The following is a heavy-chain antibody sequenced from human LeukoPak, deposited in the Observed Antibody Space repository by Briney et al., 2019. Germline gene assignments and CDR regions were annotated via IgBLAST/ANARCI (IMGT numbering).Heavy chain of an antibody. D-gene: IGHD2-2*01. CDR3: TRIRYCSSTSCPGWFDP. CDR2: IYPGDSDT. CDR1: GYSFTSYW. V-gene: IGHV5-51*01. J-gene: IGHJ5*02. Sequence: GESLKISRKGSGYSFTSYWIGWVRPMPGKGLEWMGIIYPGDSDTRYSPSFQGQVTISVDKSISTAYLQWSSLKASDTAMYYCTRIRYCSSTSCPGWFDPWGQGTLVTVSS.